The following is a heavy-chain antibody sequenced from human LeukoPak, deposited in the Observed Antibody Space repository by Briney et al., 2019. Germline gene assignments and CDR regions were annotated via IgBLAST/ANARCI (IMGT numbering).Heavy chain of an antibody. D-gene: IGHD2-15*01. CDR2: IYYSGST. J-gene: IGHJ4*02. CDR3: AGAQKLPQYYFDY. V-gene: IGHV4-59*01. Sequence: PSETLSLTCTASGGSISSYYWSWLRQPPGKGLEWIGYIYYSGSTNYNPSLKSRVTISVDTSKNQFSLKLSSVTAADTAVYYCAGAQKLPQYYFDYWGQGTLVTVSS. CDR1: GGSISSYY.